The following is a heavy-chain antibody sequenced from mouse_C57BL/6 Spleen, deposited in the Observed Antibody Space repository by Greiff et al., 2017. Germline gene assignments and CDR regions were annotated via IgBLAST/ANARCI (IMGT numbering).Heavy chain of an antibody. D-gene: IGHD1-1*01. J-gene: IGHJ4*01. CDR3: ARSHYDYAMDY. Sequence: VQLVESGAELARPGASVKMSCKASGYTFTSYTMHWVKQRPGQGLEWIGYINPSSGYTKYNQKFKDKATLTADKSSSTAYMQLSSLTSEDSAVYYCARSHYDYAMDYWGQGTSVTVSS. V-gene: IGHV1-4*01. CDR1: GYTFTSYT. CDR2: INPSSGYT.